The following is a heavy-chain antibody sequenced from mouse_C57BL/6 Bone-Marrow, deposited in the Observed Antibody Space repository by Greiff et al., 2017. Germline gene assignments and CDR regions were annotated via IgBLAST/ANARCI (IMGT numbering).Heavy chain of an antibody. CDR2: INPYNGGT. J-gene: IGHJ2*01. CDR1: GYTFTDYY. D-gene: IGHD1-1*01. Sequence: EVQRVESGPVLVKPGASVKMSCKASGYTFTDYYMNWVKQSHGKSLEWIGVINPYNGGTSYNQKFKGKATLTVDKSSSTAYMELNSLTSEDSAVYYCARRGLGYYYGSSYGYWGQGTTLTVSS. CDR3: ARRGLGYYYGSSYGY. V-gene: IGHV1-19*01.